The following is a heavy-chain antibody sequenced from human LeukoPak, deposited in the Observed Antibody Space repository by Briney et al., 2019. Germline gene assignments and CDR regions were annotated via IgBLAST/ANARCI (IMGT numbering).Heavy chain of an antibody. D-gene: IGHD3-3*01. J-gene: IGHJ4*02. CDR1: GGSISSYF. CDR2: IYYSGST. CDR3: ARDRFGVVLG. Sequence: SETLSLTCTVSGGSISSYFWSWIRQPPGKGLEWIGYIYYSGSTNYNPSLKSRVTISVDTSKNHFSLKLSSVTAADTAVYYCARDRFGVVLGWGQGTLVTVSS. V-gene: IGHV4-59*01.